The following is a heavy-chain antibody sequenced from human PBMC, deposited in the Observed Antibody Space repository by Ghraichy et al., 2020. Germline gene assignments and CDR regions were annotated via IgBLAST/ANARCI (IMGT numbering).Heavy chain of an antibody. J-gene: IGHJ3*02. Sequence: ASVKVSCKASGYTFTSYDINWVRQATGQGLEWMGWMNPNSGNTGYAQKFQGRVTMTRNTSISTAYMELSSLRSEDTAVYYCATLPAFSGYYYQAFDIWGQGTMVTVSS. CDR1: GYTFTSYD. CDR3: ATLPAFSGYYYQAFDI. D-gene: IGHD3-22*01. V-gene: IGHV1-8*01. CDR2: MNPNSGNT.